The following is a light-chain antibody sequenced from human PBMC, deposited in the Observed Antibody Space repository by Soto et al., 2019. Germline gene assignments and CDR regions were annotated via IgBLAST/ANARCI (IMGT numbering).Light chain of an antibody. J-gene: IGKJ4*01. CDR3: QQLNSYPLT. Sequence: DIQLTQSPSFLSASVGDRVTITCRASQGINNYLAWYQQKPGKAPKLLIYATSALQSGVPSRFSGSGSGTEFTLTIINLQPEDFATYHCQQLNSYPLTFGGGTRVEI. CDR2: ATS. CDR1: QGINNY. V-gene: IGKV1-9*01.